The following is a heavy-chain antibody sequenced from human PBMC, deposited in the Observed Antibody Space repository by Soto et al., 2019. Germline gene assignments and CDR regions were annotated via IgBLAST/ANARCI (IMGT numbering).Heavy chain of an antibody. J-gene: IGHJ4*02. Sequence: SETLSLTCTVSGGSISRYYWSWIRQPPGKGLEWIGYIHYSGSSIYNPSLKSRVTIAVDTSKNQFSLKLSSVTAADTAVYYCARVVGSGRYNFDNWGQGTLVTVSS. D-gene: IGHD6-19*01. CDR2: IHYSGSS. CDR1: GGSISRYY. CDR3: ARVVGSGRYNFDN. V-gene: IGHV4-59*01.